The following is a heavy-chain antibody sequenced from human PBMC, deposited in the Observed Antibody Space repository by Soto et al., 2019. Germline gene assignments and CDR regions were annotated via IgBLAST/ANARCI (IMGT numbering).Heavy chain of an antibody. CDR3: TREGYVVRGVIIPYGMDV. CDR1: GGSISSGGYY. D-gene: IGHD3-10*01. CDR2: IFYSGSN. Sequence: PSETLSLTCTVSGGSISSGGYYWSWIRQHPGKGLEWIGYIFYSGSNYYNPSLKSRVTISVDTSKNQFSLKLSSVTAADTAVYYFTREGYVVRGVIIPYGMDVWGLGTTVTVSS. V-gene: IGHV4-31*03. J-gene: IGHJ6*02.